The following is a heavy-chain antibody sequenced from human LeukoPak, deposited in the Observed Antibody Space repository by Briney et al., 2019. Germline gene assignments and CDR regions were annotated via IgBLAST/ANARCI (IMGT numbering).Heavy chain of an antibody. Sequence: GGSLRLSCAASGFTVSSNYMSWVRQAPGKGLEWVSAISGSGGSTYYADSVKGRFTISRDNSKNTLYLQMNSLRAEDTAVYYCATQEAYYYYFDYWGQGTLVTVSS. V-gene: IGHV3-23*01. CDR2: ISGSGGST. CDR1: GFTVSSNY. J-gene: IGHJ4*02. CDR3: ATQEAYYYYFDY. D-gene: IGHD3-10*01.